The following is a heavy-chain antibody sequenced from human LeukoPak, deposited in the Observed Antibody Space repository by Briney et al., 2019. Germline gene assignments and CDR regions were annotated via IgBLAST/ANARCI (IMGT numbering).Heavy chain of an antibody. D-gene: IGHD4-23*01. CDR1: GFTFSSYA. V-gene: IGHV3-23*01. CDR2: ISGSGGST. Sequence: GGSLRLSCAASGFTFSSYAMSWVRQAPGKGLEWVSAISGSGGSTYYADSVKGRFTISRGNSKNTLYLQMNSLRAEDTAVYYCARELDYGGSNWFDPWGQGTLVTVSS. CDR3: ARELDYGGSNWFDP. J-gene: IGHJ5*02.